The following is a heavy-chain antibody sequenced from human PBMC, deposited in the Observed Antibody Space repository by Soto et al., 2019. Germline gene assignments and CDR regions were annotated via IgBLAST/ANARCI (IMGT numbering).Heavy chain of an antibody. D-gene: IGHD3-3*01. J-gene: IGHJ6*02. CDR2: IWYDGSNK. Sequence: PGGALRLSCAASGFTFSSYGMQWVRQAQGKGLEWVAVIWYDGSNKYYADSVKGRFTISRDNSKNTLYLQMTSLRAEDTAVYYCARTSINYVFWSATPRRSDYYSVMAVWGQGTTVTVSS. V-gene: IGHV3-33*01. CDR3: ARTSINYVFWSATPRRSDYYSVMAV. CDR1: GFTFSSYG.